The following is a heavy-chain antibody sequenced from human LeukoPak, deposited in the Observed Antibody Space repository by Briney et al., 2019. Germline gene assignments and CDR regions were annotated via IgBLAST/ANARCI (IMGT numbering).Heavy chain of an antibody. D-gene: IGHD3-3*01. J-gene: IGHJ4*02. CDR3: ARVGYDFWSGYFYYFDY. Sequence: SGTLSLTCAVSGGSISSSNWWSWVRQPPGKGLEWIGEIYHSGSTNYNPSHKSRVTISVDTSKNQFSLKLSSVTAADTAVYYCARVGYDFWSGYFYYFDYWGQGTLVTVSS. CDR2: IYHSGST. V-gene: IGHV4-4*02. CDR1: GGSISSSNW.